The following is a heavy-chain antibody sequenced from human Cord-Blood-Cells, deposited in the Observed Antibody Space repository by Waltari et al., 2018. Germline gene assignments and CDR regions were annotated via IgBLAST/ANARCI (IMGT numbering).Heavy chain of an antibody. V-gene: IGHV4-61*01. CDR1: GGSVRSGSYY. Sequence: QVQLQESGPGLVMPSETLSLPCTVSGGSVRSGSYYWSWIRQPPGKGLEWIGYIYYSGSTNYNPSLKSRVTISVDTSKNQFSLKLSSVTAADTAVYYCARDSLYCTGGVCYDYWGQGTLVTVSS. CDR3: ARDSLYCTGGVCYDY. J-gene: IGHJ4*02. CDR2: IYYSGST. D-gene: IGHD2-8*02.